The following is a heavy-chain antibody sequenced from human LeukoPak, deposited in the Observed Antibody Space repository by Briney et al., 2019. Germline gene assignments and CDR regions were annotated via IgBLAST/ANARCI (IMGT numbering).Heavy chain of an antibody. CDR3: ARDHNYAFDN. V-gene: IGHV3-11*06. CDR1: GFPFSEYS. D-gene: IGHD4-11*01. CDR2: IGIDSGNT. Sequence: GGSLRLSCAASGFPFSEYSMNWVRQAPGKGLEGISYIGIDSGNTKYADSVKGRFTVSGDKARNSLYLQMNSLRVEDTTVYYCARDHNYAFDNWGQGTLVTVSS. J-gene: IGHJ4*02.